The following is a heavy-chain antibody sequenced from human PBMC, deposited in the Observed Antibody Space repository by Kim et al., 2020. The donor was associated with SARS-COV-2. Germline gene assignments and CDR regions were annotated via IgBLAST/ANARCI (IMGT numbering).Heavy chain of an antibody. CDR1: GFTFGDYA. CDR3: AKVRGNSSSARYYFDY. V-gene: IGHV3-9*01. D-gene: IGHD6-6*01. Sequence: GGSLRLSCAASGFTFGDYAMHWVRQAPGKGLEWVSGISWNSGSIGYADSVKGRFTISRDNAKNSLYLQMNSLRAEDTALYYCAKVRGNSSSARYYFDYWGQGTLVTVSS. CDR2: ISWNSGSI. J-gene: IGHJ4*02.